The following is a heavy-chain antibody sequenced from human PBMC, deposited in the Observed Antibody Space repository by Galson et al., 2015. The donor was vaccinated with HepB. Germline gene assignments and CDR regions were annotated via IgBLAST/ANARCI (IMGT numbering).Heavy chain of an antibody. J-gene: IGHJ4*02. Sequence: SVKVSCKASGYTFTSYAMNWVRQAPGQGLEWMGWINTNTGNPTYAQGFTGRFVFSLDTSVSTAYLQISSLKAEDTAVYYCASYYDFWSGYYDPYYFDYWGQGTLVTVSS. CDR1: GYTFTSYA. D-gene: IGHD3-3*01. CDR2: INTNTGNP. CDR3: ASYYDFWSGYYDPYYFDY. V-gene: IGHV7-4-1*02.